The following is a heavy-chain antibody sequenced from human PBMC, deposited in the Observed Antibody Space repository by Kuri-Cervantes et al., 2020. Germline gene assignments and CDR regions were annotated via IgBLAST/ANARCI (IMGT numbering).Heavy chain of an antibody. D-gene: IGHD2-8*02. V-gene: IGHV3-30-3*01. CDR3: ATVSVMGVVYDDY. J-gene: IGHJ4*02. CDR2: ISYDGSNK. CDR1: GFTFSSYA. Sequence: GESLKISCAASGFTFSSYAMHWVRQAPGKGLEWVAVISYDGSNKYYADSVKGRFTISRDNSKNTLYLQMNSLRAEDTAVYYCATVSVMGVVYDDYWGQGTLVTVSS.